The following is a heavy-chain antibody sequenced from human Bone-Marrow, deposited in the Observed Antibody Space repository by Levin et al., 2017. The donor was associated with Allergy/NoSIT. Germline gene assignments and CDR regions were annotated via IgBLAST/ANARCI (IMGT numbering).Heavy chain of an antibody. J-gene: IGHJ4*02. CDR1: GFTFSSHA. D-gene: IGHD2-15*01. V-gene: IGHV3-30*04. CDR3: ARDRSMTYSFDY. CDR2: ISYDGTDR. Sequence: GGSLRLSCAASGFTFSSHAMHWVRQAPGKGLEWVAFISYDGTDRYYADSVKGRFTISRDNSKNTLYLQMNSLRVEDTAVYCCARDRSMTYSFDYWGQGNLVTVSS.